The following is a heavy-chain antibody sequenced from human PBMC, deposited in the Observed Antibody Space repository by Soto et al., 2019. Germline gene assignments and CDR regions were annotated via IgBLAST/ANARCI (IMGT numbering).Heavy chain of an antibody. CDR2: IYWDDDK. CDR3: AHSRRRYNWNYGTYYYYMDV. V-gene: IGHV2-5*02. J-gene: IGHJ6*03. D-gene: IGHD1-7*01. Sequence: QITLKESGPTLVKPTQTLTLTCTFSGFSLSTSGVGVGWIRQPPGKALEWLALIYWDDDKRYSPSLKSRLTITKDTSKNPVVLTMTNMDPVETATYYCAHSRRRYNWNYGTYYYYMDVWGKGTTVTVSS. CDR1: GFSLSTSGVG.